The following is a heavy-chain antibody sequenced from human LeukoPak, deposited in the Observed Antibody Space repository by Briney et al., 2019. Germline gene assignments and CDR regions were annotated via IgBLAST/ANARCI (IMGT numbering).Heavy chain of an antibody. J-gene: IGHJ4*02. Sequence: GGSLRLSCAASGXTFSSYTVSWVRQAPGKGLEWVSSISDSGGNTYYAHSVRGRFTISRDNSKNTLYLQMNSLRAEDTALYYCAKKIPFDSWGQGILVTVSS. CDR3: AKKIPFDS. CDR1: GXTFSSYT. CDR2: ISDSGGNT. D-gene: IGHD2-21*01. V-gene: IGHV3-23*01.